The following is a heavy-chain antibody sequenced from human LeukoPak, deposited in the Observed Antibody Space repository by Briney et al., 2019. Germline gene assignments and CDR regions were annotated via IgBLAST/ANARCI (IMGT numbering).Heavy chain of an antibody. CDR3: AKDRRRGYSSSPGGCFDY. CDR2: ISGSGGST. CDR1: GFTFSSYA. D-gene: IGHD6-6*01. V-gene: IGHV3-23*01. Sequence: PGGSLRLSCAASGFTFSSYAMSWVRQAPGKGLEWVSAISGSGGSTYYADSVKGRFTISRDNSKNTLYLQMNSLRAEDTAVYYCAKDRRRGYSSSPGGCFDYWGQGTLVTVSS. J-gene: IGHJ4*02.